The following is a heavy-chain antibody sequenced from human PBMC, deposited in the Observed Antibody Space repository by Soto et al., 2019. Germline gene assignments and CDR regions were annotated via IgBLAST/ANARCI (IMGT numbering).Heavy chain of an antibody. Sequence: SETLSLTCTVSGGSISTGGYFLSWIRQHPRKGLEWIGYIYYSGSTYYNPSLKSRVTISVDTSKNQFSLKLSSVTAADTAVYYCARDGGIAAAGRNYYYYYGMDVWGQGTTVTVSS. CDR3: ARDGGIAAAGRNYYYYYGMDV. V-gene: IGHV4-31*03. CDR1: GGSISTGGYF. J-gene: IGHJ6*02. D-gene: IGHD6-13*01. CDR2: IYYSGST.